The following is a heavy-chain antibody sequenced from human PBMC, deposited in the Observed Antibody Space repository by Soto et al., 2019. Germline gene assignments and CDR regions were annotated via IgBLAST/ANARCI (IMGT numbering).Heavy chain of an antibody. D-gene: IGHD6-19*01. CDR2: IYSGGST. V-gene: IGHV3-66*01. J-gene: IGHJ4*02. CDR1: GFTVSLNY. Sequence: EVQLVESGGGLVQPGGSLRLSCAASGFTVSLNYMSWVRQDPGKGLEWVSVIYSGGSTYYADSVKGRFTISRDNSKNTLYLQLNSLRAEDTTAYYCARDPSSGWYFDYWGQGTLLTVSS. CDR3: ARDPSSGWYFDY.